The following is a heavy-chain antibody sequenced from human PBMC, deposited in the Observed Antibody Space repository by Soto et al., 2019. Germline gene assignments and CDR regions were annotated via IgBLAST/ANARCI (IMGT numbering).Heavy chain of an antibody. CDR1: GFSLSTTGVG. CDR3: VQSRCGGDCLQSYSSHSYYGLDV. CDR2: IYWDDDK. Sequence: QITLKESGPTLVKPTQTLTLTCTFSGFSLSTTGVGVGWIRQPPGKALEWLALIYWDDDKRYNPSLNSRLTITKYTSKNQVVLAMTNVDPVDTATYYCVQSRCGGDCLQSYSSHSYYGLDVWGQGTTVTVSS. V-gene: IGHV2-5*02. D-gene: IGHD2-21*02. J-gene: IGHJ6*02.